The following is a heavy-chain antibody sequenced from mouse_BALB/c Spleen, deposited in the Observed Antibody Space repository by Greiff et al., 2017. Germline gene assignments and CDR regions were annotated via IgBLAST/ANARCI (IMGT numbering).Heavy chain of an antibody. D-gene: IGHD5-1-1*01. V-gene: IGHV14-4*02. Sequence: EVQLQQSGAELVRSGASVKLSCTASGFNIKDFYMNWVKQRPEQGLVWIGWIDPENGDTEYAPKFQGKATMTADTSSNTTNLQLISLTSEDTAVFYNTGMDYWGKGTSVIVSA. CDR1: GFNIKDFY. J-gene: IGHJ4*01. CDR2: IDPENGDT. CDR3: TGMDY.